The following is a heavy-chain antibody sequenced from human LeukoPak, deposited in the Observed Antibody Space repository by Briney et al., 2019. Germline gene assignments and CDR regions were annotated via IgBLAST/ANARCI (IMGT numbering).Heavy chain of an antibody. CDR2: IKQDGSEK. D-gene: IGHD4-17*01. V-gene: IGHV3-7*01. CDR3: ARDQIGGKYGDCGCFDY. CDR1: GFTFSSYW. J-gene: IGHJ4*02. Sequence: PGGSLRLSCAASGFTFSSYWMSWVRQAPGKGLEWVANIKQDGSEKYYVDSVKGRFTISRDNAKNSLYLQMNSLRAEDTAVYYCARDQIGGKYGDCGCFDYWGQGTLVTVSS.